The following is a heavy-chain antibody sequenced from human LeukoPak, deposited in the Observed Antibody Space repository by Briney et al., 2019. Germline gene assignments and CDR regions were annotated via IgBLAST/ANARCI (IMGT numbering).Heavy chain of an antibody. V-gene: IGHV2-5*02. J-gene: IGHJ4*02. CDR2: IYWDDDR. CDR3: AGRTYATLKIDY. Sequence: SGPTLVKPTQTLTLTCSFSGFSLSTSRVGVGWIRQPPRKALEWFALIYWDDDRRYSPSLKSRLTISKDTSKNQVVLTMTHMDPVDTATYYCAGRTYATLKIDYWGQGTLVTVSS. D-gene: IGHD2-8*01. CDR1: GFSLSTSRVG.